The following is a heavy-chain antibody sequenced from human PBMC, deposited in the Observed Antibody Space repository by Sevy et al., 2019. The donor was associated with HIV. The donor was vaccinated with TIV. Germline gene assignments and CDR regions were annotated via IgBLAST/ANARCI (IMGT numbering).Heavy chain of an antibody. V-gene: IGHV3-21*01. CDR3: ARGDYYGSIYYFDY. CDR1: GFTFSNYF. Sequence: GGSLRLSCAASGFTFSNYFMNWVRQAPGKGLEWVSSISSGSSYIFYADSLKGRFTISRDNAKNSLYLHMNSLRAEDTAVYYCARGDYYGSIYYFDYWGPGTLVTVS. D-gene: IGHD3-10*01. CDR2: ISSGSSYI. J-gene: IGHJ4*02.